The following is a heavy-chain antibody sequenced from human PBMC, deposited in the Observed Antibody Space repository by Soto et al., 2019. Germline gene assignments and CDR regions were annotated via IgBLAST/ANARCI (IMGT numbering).Heavy chain of an antibody. CDR2: ISAYNGNT. J-gene: IGHJ5*02. CDR3: ARDEAYKWNDGGWFDP. Sequence: QVQLVQSGAEVKKPGASVKVSCKASGYTFTSYGISWVRQASGQGLEWMGWISAYNGNTKYAQKLXGRATMXXDTSTSTAYTELRSLRSDATAVYYCARDEAYKWNDGGWFDPWGQGTLVTVSS. CDR1: GYTFTSYG. D-gene: IGHD1-1*01. V-gene: IGHV1-18*01.